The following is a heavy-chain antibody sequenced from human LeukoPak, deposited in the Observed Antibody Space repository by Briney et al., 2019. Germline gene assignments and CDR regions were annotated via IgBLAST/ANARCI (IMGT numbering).Heavy chain of an antibody. D-gene: IGHD2-2*01. CDR2: INPNSGGT. CDR1: GYTFTGYY. Sequence: ASVKVSCKASGYTFTGYYMHWVRQAPGQGLEWMGWINPNSGGTNYAQKFQGRVTMTRDTSISTAYMELSRLRSDDTAVYYCARGCSGTSCYEGYNWFDPWGQGTLVTVSS. V-gene: IGHV1-2*02. J-gene: IGHJ5*02. CDR3: ARGCSGTSCYEGYNWFDP.